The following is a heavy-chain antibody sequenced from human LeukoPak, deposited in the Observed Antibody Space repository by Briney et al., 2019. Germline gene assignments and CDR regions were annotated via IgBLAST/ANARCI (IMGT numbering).Heavy chain of an antibody. Sequence: GSLRLSCAASGFTFSDYWMHWVRQVPGKGLVWVSRINSDGSNTNYADSVKGRFTISRDNAKNTLYVQMNSLRADDTAVYYCTRAEYGVLGDIWGQGTVVTVSS. CDR2: INSDGSNT. CDR1: GFTFSDYW. CDR3: TRAEYGVLGDI. V-gene: IGHV3-74*01. J-gene: IGHJ3*02. D-gene: IGHD2-2*01.